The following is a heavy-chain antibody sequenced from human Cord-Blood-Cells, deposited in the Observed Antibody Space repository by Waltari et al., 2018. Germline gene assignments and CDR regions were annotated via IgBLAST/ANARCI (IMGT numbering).Heavy chain of an antibody. D-gene: IGHD6-6*01. CDR3: ARDSHSSSYGSGQH. J-gene: IGHJ1*01. CDR1: GGTFSNYA. V-gene: IGHV1-69*12. Sequence: QVQLVQSGAEVKKPGSSVKVSCKASGGTFSNYALSWVRQAPGQGLEWMGGIIPIFGTANYAQKFQGRVTITADESTSTAYMELSSLRSEDTAVYYCARDSHSSSYGSGQHWGQGTLVTVSS. CDR2: IIPIFGTA.